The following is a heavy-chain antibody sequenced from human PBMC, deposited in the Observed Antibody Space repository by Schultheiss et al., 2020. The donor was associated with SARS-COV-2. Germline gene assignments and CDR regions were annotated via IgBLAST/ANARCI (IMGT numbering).Heavy chain of an antibody. V-gene: IGHV1-18*01. CDR1: GYTFTSYG. J-gene: IGHJ4*02. D-gene: IGHD3-10*01. CDR2: ISAYNGNT. Sequence: ASVKVSCKASGYTFTSYGINWVRQAPGQGLEWMGWISAYNGNTNYAQKFQGWVTMTRDTSISTAYMELSRLRSDDTAVYYCTTDPSLWFGELYPYWGQGTLVTVSS. CDR3: TTDPSLWFGELYPY.